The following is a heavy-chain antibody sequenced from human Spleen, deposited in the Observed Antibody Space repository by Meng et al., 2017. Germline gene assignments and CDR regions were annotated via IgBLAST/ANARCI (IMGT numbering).Heavy chain of an antibody. D-gene: IGHD3-3*01. V-gene: IGHV5-51*01. CDR3: ARQVYNFWSGYYGLDY. CDR1: GSSFNTYW. Sequence: VQVVQFRAGVKKEGEALTISCKGSGSSFNTYWIAWVRQMPGKGLEWMGIIYPGDSDTKYSPSFEGQVTISADKSTSTAYLQWSSLKVSDTAVYYCARQVYNFWSGYYGLDYWGQGTLVTVSS. CDR2: IYPGDSDT. J-gene: IGHJ4*02.